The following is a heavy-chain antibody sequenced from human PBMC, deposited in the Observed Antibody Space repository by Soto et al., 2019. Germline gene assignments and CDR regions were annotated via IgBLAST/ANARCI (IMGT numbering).Heavy chain of an antibody. Sequence: GGTLRLSSAASGFTFSDYYMSWIRQAPGKGLECVSYISSSGSTIHYAETVKGRFTISRDNSMNTLYLQMNSLRADDTAIYYCAKDLHWFAMDVWGQGTTVTVSS. V-gene: IGHV3-11*01. J-gene: IGHJ6*02. CDR2: ISSSGSTI. CDR3: AKDLHWFAMDV. CDR1: GFTFSDYY. D-gene: IGHD3-10*01.